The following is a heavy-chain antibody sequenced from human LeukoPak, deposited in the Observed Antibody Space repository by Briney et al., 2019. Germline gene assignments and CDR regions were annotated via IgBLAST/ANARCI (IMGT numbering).Heavy chain of an antibody. CDR1: GGSFSGYY. V-gene: IGHV4-34*01. D-gene: IGHD6-19*01. J-gene: IGHJ6*03. CDR3: ARAPAGTLLYYYYYMDV. CDR2: INHSGST. Sequence: SETLSLTCAVYGGSFSGYYWSWIRQPPGKGLEWIGEINHSGSTNYNPSLKSRVTISVDTSKNQFSLKLSPVTAADTAVYYCARAPAGTLLYYYYYMDVWGEGTTVTVSS.